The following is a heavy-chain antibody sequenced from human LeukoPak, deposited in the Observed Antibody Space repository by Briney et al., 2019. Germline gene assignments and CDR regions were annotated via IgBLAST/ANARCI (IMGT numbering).Heavy chain of an antibody. D-gene: IGHD6-19*01. CDR1: GFTFSSYG. Sequence: GGSLRLSCAASGFTFSSYGMHWVRQAPGKGLEWVAVIWYDGSSKYYADSVKGRFTISRDNSKNTLYLQMNSLRAEDTAVYYCARGKGWYYFDYWGQGTLVTVSS. V-gene: IGHV3-33*01. J-gene: IGHJ4*02. CDR2: IWYDGSSK. CDR3: ARGKGWYYFDY.